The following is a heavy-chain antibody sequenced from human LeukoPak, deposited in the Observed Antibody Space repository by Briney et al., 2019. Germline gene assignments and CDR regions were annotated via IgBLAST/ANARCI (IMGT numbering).Heavy chain of an antibody. D-gene: IGHD6-13*01. V-gene: IGHV3-30-3*01. CDR2: ISYDGSNK. CDR3: ARVKGQLVRNNWFDP. CDR1: GFTFSSYA. J-gene: IGHJ5*02. Sequence: PGGSLRLSCAASGFTFSSYAMHWVRQAPGKGLEWVAVISYDGSNKYYADSVKGRFTISRDNSKNTLYLQMNSLGAEDTAVYYCARVKGQLVRNNWFDPWGQGTLVTVSS.